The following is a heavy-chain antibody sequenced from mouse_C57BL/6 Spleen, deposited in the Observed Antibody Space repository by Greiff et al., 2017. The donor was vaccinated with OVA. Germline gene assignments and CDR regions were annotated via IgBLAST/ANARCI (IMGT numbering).Heavy chain of an antibody. V-gene: IGHV3-6*01. CDR2: ISYDGSN. D-gene: IGHD1-1*01. CDR1: GYSITSGYY. CDR3: ARAGGSSYGFAY. Sequence: EVKLVESGPGLVKPSQSLSLTCSVTGYSITSGYYWNWIRQFPGNKLEWMGYISYDGSNNYNPSLKNRISITRDTSKNQFFLKLNSVTTEDTATYYCARAGGSSYGFAYWGQGTLVTVSA. J-gene: IGHJ3*01.